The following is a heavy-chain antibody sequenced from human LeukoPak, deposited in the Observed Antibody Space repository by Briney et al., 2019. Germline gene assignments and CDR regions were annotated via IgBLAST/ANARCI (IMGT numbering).Heavy chain of an antibody. J-gene: IGHJ4*02. V-gene: IGHV3-64*01. CDR2: ISSNGNST. CDR3: TRASGYTSGWPFDY. CDR1: GFTFSTYA. Sequence: GGSLRLSCAASGFTFSTYAMHWVRQAPGKRLEYVSAISSNGNSTYYANSVKGRFTTSRDNSKNTLYLQMGSLRAEDMAVYYCTRASGYTSGWPFDYWGQGILVTVSS. D-gene: IGHD6-19*01.